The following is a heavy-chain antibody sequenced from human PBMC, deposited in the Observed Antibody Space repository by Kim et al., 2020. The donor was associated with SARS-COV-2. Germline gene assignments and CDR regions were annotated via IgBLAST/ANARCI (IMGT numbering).Heavy chain of an antibody. Sequence: SETLSLTCTVSGGSISSGDYYWSWIRQPPGKGLEWIGYIYYSGSTYYNPSLKSRVTISVDTSKNQFSLKLSSVTAADTAVYYCARELVPNCSSTSCYGPGGGWFDPWGQGTLVTVSS. J-gene: IGHJ5*02. CDR3: ARELVPNCSSTSCYGPGGGWFDP. D-gene: IGHD2-2*01. V-gene: IGHV4-30-4*01. CDR2: IYYSGST. CDR1: GGSISSGDYY.